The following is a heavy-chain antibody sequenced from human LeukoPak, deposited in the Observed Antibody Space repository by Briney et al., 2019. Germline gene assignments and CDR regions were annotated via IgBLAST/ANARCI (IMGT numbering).Heavy chain of an antibody. CDR2: IYTSGST. D-gene: IGHD3-10*01. CDR3: ARESNTMVRGDPNYGMDV. Sequence: PSETLSLTCTVSGGSISSYYWSWIRQPAGKGLEWIGRIYTSGSTNYNPSLKSRVTMSVDTSKNQFSLKLSSVTAADTAVYYCARESNTMVRGDPNYGMDVWGQGTTVTVSS. V-gene: IGHV4-4*07. CDR1: GGSISSYY. J-gene: IGHJ6*02.